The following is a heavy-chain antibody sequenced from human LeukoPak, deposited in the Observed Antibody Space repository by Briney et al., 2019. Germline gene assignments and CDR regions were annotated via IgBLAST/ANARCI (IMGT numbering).Heavy chain of an antibody. D-gene: IGHD6-13*01. CDR1: GYAFTSYY. Sequence: ASVKVSCKASGYAFTSYYMHWVRQAPGQGLEWMGIINPSGGSTSYAQKFQGRVTMTRDTSTSTVYMELSSLRSEDTAVYYCARARIAAAPVDYWGQGTLVTVSS. CDR2: INPSGGST. CDR3: ARARIAAAPVDY. V-gene: IGHV1-46*01. J-gene: IGHJ4*02.